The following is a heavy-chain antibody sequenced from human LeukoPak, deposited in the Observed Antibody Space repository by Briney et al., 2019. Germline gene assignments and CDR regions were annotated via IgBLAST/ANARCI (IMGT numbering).Heavy chain of an antibody. D-gene: IGHD6-13*01. V-gene: IGHV3-9*03. Sequence: PGRSLRLSCAASGFTFDDYAMHWVRQAPGKGLEWVSGISWNSGSIGYADSVKGRFTISRDNAKNSLYLQMNSLRAEDMALYYCAKDIYSSSQASYFDYWAREPWSPSPQ. CDR1: GFTFDDYA. CDR2: ISWNSGSI. J-gene: IGHJ4*02. CDR3: AKDIYSSSQASYFDY.